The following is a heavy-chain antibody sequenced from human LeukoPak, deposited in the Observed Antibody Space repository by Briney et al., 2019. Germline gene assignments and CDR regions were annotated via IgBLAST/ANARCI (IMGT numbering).Heavy chain of an antibody. Sequence: PSETLSLTCTVSGGSISSSSYYWGWIRQPPGKGLEWIGYIYYSGSTNYNPSLESRVTISEDTPKNQFSLKLSSVTAADTAVYYCARSASYYYFYMDVWGKGTTVTVSS. J-gene: IGHJ6*03. V-gene: IGHV4-61*05. CDR2: IYYSGST. CDR3: ARSASYYYFYMDV. CDR1: GGSISSSSYY.